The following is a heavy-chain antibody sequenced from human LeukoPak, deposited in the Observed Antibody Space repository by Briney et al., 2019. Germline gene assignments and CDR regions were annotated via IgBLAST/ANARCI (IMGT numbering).Heavy chain of an antibody. Sequence: GGSLRLSCAASGFIFSSSGMHWVRQAPGKGLEGVAVIWSDGSSKYYADSVKGRFTISRDNSKNTLYLQMNSLRVEDTAVYYCAREAVASWFDPWGQGTPVTVSS. D-gene: IGHD2-15*01. CDR3: AREAVASWFDP. J-gene: IGHJ5*02. CDR1: GFIFSSSG. CDR2: IWSDGSSK. V-gene: IGHV3-33*01.